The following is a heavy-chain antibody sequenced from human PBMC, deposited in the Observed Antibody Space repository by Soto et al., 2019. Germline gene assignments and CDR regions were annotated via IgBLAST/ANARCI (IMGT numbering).Heavy chain of an antibody. CDR2: IYPGDSDT. V-gene: IGHV5-51*01. D-gene: IGHD6-19*01. J-gene: IGHJ1*01. Sequence: GESLKISGKGSGYSFTSYWIGWVRQMPGKGLEWVGIIYPGDSDTRYSPSFQRQVSISADKSISTAYLQWSSLKASDAAMYYCARSSSGWYRAEYFQHWGQGTLVTVSS. CDR3: ARSSSGWYRAEYFQH. CDR1: GYSFTSYW.